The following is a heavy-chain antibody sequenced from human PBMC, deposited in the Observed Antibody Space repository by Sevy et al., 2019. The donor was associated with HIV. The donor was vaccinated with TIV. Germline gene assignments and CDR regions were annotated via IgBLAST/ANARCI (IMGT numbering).Heavy chain of an antibody. V-gene: IGHV3-23*01. J-gene: IGHJ3*02. CDR1: GFTFSSYA. CDR2: ISGSGGST. Sequence: GGSLRLSCAASGFTFSSYAMSWVRQAPGKGLEWVSAISGSGGSTYYADSVKGRFTISRDNSKNTLYLQMNSLRAEATAVYYCAKVGSGKIVVVPAAAFDIWGQGTMVTVSS. CDR3: AKVGSGKIVVVPAAAFDI. D-gene: IGHD2-2*01.